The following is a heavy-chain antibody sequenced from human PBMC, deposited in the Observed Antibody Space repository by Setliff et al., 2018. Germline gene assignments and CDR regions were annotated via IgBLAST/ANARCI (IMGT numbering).Heavy chain of an antibody. Sequence: TLSLTCTVSRGSIYSYFWSWIRQPPGKGLEWLGYIYHNGNTNYNPSLTSRVTMSVDTSKSQFSLKLRSVTAADTAVYYCARGSDYYDTSGYLYYFDYWGQGTLVTVSS. CDR2: IYHNGNT. CDR3: ARGSDYYDTSGYLYYFDY. J-gene: IGHJ4*02. D-gene: IGHD3-22*01. V-gene: IGHV4-59*01. CDR1: RGSIYSYF.